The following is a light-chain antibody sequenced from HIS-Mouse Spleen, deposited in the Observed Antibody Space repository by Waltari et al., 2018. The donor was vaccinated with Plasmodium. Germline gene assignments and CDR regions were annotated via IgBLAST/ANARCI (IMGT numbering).Light chain of an antibody. CDR3: QVWDSSSDHYV. Sequence: SYVLTQPPSVSVAPGQTARITCGGTNIGSKSVHWYQQKPGQAPVLVFYDDSDRPAGIPERFSGSNAGNTATLTISRVEAGDEADYYCQVWDSSSDHYVFGTGTKVTVL. CDR2: DDS. CDR1: NIGSKS. V-gene: IGLV3-21*02. J-gene: IGLJ1*01.